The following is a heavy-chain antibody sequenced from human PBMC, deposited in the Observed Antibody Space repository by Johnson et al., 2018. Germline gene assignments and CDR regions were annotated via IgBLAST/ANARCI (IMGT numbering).Heavy chain of an antibody. J-gene: IGHJ6*03. CDR2: SYYSGST. Sequence: QVQLQESGPGLVKPSETLSLTCTVSGGSISSYFWSWIRQPPGEGLEWIGYSYYSGSTNYNPSLKSRVTISVDKSKNQVSLKLSSVTAADTAVYYCARGSTVTMYYYYYMDVWGKGTTVTVSS. CDR1: GGSISSYF. CDR3: ARGSTVTMYYYYYMDV. D-gene: IGHD4-11*01. V-gene: IGHV4-59*01.